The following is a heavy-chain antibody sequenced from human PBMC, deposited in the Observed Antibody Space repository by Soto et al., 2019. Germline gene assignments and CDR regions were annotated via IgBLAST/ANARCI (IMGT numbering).Heavy chain of an antibody. Sequence: ASVKVSCKASGYTFTSYGISWVRQAPGQGLEWMGWISAYNGNTNYAQKLQGRVTMTTDTSTGTAYMELRSLRSDDTAVYYCADTGGDYGDDAFDIWGQGSMVTVSS. CDR3: ADTGGDYGDDAFDI. D-gene: IGHD4-17*01. CDR2: ISAYNGNT. V-gene: IGHV1-18*01. J-gene: IGHJ3*02. CDR1: GYTFTSYG.